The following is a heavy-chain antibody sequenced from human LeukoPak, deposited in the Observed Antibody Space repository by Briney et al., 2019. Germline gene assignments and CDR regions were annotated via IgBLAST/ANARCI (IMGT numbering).Heavy chain of an antibody. Sequence: PSETLSLTCAVYGGSFSGYYWSWIRQPPGKGLEWIGEINHSGSTNYNPSLKSRVTISVDTSKNQFSLKLSSVTAADTAVYYCARGFSALRDPAVVAFDIWGQGTMVTVSS. J-gene: IGHJ3*02. CDR3: ARGFSALRDPAVVAFDI. CDR2: INHSGST. CDR1: GGSFSGYY. V-gene: IGHV4-34*01. D-gene: IGHD2-15*01.